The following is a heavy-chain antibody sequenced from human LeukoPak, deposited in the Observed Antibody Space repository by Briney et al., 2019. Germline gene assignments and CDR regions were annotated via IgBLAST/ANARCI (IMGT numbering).Heavy chain of an antibody. J-gene: IGHJ4*02. V-gene: IGHV4-39*01. D-gene: IGHD3-9*01. CDR1: GGSISSRSYY. Sequence: PSETLSLTCTVSGGSISSRSYYWGWIRQPPGKGLEWIGIIYYSGSTYSNPSLKSRVTISVDTSKNQFSLKLSSVTAADTAVYYCARQDDILTGYFPAYPYFDYWGQGTLVTVSS. CDR3: ARQDDILTGYFPAYPYFDY. CDR2: IYYSGST.